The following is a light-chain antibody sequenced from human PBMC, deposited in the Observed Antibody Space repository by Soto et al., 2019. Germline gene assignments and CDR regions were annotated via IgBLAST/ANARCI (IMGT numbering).Light chain of an antibody. CDR3: QQRSNWPRT. J-gene: IGKJ2*01. Sequence: EIVLTQSPATLSLSPGERATLSCRASQSVSNNLGWYQQKPGQAPRLLIYDASNRATDIPARFSGSGSGTDFTFTINSLEPEDFAVYYCQQRSNWPRTFGQGTKLEIK. CDR2: DAS. CDR1: QSVSNN. V-gene: IGKV3-11*01.